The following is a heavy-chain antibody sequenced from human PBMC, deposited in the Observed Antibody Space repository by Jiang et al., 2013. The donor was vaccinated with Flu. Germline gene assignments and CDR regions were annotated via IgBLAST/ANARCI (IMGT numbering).Heavy chain of an antibody. CDR3: ARDNYGDPYYMDV. V-gene: IGHV4-39*07. Sequence: GSGLVKPSETLSLTCTVSGGSISSNYWSWIRQPPGKRLEWIGSIYYSGSTYYNPSLKSRVTISVDTSKNQFSLKLSSVTAADTAVYYCARDNYGDPYYMDVWGKGTTVTVSS. CDR1: GGSISSNY. CDR2: IYYSGST. J-gene: IGHJ6*03. D-gene: IGHD4-17*01.